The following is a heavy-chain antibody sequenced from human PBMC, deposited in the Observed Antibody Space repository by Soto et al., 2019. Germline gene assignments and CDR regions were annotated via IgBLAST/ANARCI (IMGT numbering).Heavy chain of an antibody. V-gene: IGHV4-31*03. Sequence: QVQLQESGPGLVKSSQTLSLTCTVSGGSISSDGNYWSWIRQHPGKGLEWIGYIYYSGSTNYNPSLKSRVTISVDTSTNQFSLKLNSVTAADTAVYYCARARMVRGIIYYYGMDVWGQGTTVTVSS. D-gene: IGHD3-10*01. CDR2: IYYSGST. J-gene: IGHJ6*02. CDR1: GGSISSDGNY. CDR3: ARARMVRGIIYYYGMDV.